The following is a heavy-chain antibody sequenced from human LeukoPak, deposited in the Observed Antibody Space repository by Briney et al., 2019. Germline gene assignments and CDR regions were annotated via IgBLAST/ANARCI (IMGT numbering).Heavy chain of an antibody. CDR2: IKQDGSEK. CDR3: ARVPRWVSQYYYDSSGYSAYYFDY. J-gene: IGHJ4*02. D-gene: IGHD3-22*01. CDR1: GLTFSSYW. V-gene: IGHV3-7*01. Sequence: GGSLRLSCAASGLTFSSYWMSWVRQAPGKGLEWVANIKQDGSEKYYVDSVKGRFTISRDNAKNSLYLQMNSLRAEDTAVYYCARVPRWVSQYYYDSSGYSAYYFDYWGQGTLVTVSS.